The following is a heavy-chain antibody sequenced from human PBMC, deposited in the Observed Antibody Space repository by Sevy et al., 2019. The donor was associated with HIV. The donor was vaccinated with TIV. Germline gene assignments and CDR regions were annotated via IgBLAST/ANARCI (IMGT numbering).Heavy chain of an antibody. J-gene: IGHJ6*02. CDR1: GFTFSDYY. V-gene: IGHV3-11*01. CDR3: ANARYDILTGYSYYYYGMDV. D-gene: IGHD3-9*01. Sequence: GGSLRLSCAASGFTFSDYYMSWIRQAPGKGLEWISYISGSDNTIYYADSVKGRFTVSRDNAKNSLYLQMSSLRVEDXXVYYCANARYDILTGYSYYYYGMDVWGQGTTVTVSS. CDR2: ISGSDNTI.